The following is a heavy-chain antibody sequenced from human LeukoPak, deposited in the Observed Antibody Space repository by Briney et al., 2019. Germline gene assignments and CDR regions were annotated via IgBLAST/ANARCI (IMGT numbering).Heavy chain of an antibody. Sequence: GGSPRLSCAASGFTFSTYWMSWVRQAPGKGLEWVANTNQEGSEKYYVDSVKGRFTISKDNAKNSLYLQMNSLRAEDTAVYYCARDPKWLDYWGQGTLVTVSS. CDR2: TNQEGSEK. CDR1: GFTFSTYW. D-gene: IGHD5-12*01. CDR3: ARDPKWLDY. V-gene: IGHV3-7*01. J-gene: IGHJ4*02.